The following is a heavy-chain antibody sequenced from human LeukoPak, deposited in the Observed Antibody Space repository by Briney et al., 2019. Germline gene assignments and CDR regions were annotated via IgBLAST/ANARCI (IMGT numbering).Heavy chain of an antibody. J-gene: IGHJ4*02. CDR2: INHSGST. V-gene: IGHV4-34*01. D-gene: IGHD6-19*01. CDR3: ARMAWKSWPVKYFDY. CDR1: GGSFSGYY. Sequence: SETLSLTCAVYGGSFSGYYWSWIRQPPGKGLEWIGEINHSGSTNYNPSLKSRVTISVDTSKNQFSLKLSSVTAADTAVYYCARMAWKSWPVKYFDYWGQGTLVTVSS.